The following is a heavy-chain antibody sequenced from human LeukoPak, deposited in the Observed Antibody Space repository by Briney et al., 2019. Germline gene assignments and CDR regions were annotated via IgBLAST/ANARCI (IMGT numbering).Heavy chain of an antibody. CDR1: GFTFSSYG. CDR2: ISYDGSNK. V-gene: IGHV3-30*18. CDR3: AKERNSYYYYGMDV. J-gene: IGHJ6*02. D-gene: IGHD4-23*01. Sequence: PGGSLRLSCAASGFTFSSYGMRWVRQAPGKGLEWVAVISYDGSNKYYADSVKGRFTISRDSSKNTLYLQMNSLRAEDTAVYYCAKERNSYYYYGMDVWGQGTTVTVSS.